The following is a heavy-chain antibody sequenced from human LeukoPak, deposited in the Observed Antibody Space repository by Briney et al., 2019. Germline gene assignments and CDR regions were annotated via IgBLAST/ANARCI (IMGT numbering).Heavy chain of an antibody. CDR2: IKSKTDGGTT. Sequence: GGSLRLSCTASGFTFSTYAMSWVRQAPGEGLEWVGRIKSKTDGGTTDYAAPVKGRFTISRDDSKNTLCLQMNSLKTEDTAVYYCTSGSIVAAYYDYWGQGTLVTASS. CDR1: GFTFSTYA. CDR3: TSGSIVAAYYDY. J-gene: IGHJ4*02. D-gene: IGHD1-26*01. V-gene: IGHV3-15*01.